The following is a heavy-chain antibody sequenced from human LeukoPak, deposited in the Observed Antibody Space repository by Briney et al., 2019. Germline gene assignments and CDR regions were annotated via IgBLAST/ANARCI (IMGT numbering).Heavy chain of an antibody. D-gene: IGHD1-1*01. V-gene: IGHV5-10-1*01. CDR1: GXTFTNYC. Sequence: GESLKISFQCSGXTFTNYCICWVRQMPGRGLEWMGRIDPADSYTDYSPSFQGHVTISATRSINTAYLQWSTLKASDTAMYYCARQLTSGDCDYWGQGTLVTVSS. CDR3: ARQLTSGDCDY. CDR2: IDPADSYT. J-gene: IGHJ4*02.